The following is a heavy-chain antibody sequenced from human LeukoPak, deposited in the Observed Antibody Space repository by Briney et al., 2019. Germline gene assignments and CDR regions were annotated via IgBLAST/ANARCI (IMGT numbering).Heavy chain of an antibody. J-gene: IGHJ4*02. CDR3: ARENPSGYYNRPIDY. V-gene: IGHV4-39*02. Sequence: SETLSLTCTVSGGSISSSSYYWGWIRQPPGKGLEWIGSIYYSGSTYYNPSLKSRVTISVDTSKNQFSLKLSSVTAADTAVYYCARENPSGYYNRPIDYWGQGTLVTVSS. CDR1: GGSISSSSYY. D-gene: IGHD3-22*01. CDR2: IYYSGST.